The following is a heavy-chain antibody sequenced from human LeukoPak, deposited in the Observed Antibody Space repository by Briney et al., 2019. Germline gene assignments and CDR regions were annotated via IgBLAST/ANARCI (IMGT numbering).Heavy chain of an antibody. CDR1: GGSISSSNW. CDR2: IYHSGST. CDR3: ARVRLGGYNWFDP. D-gene: IGHD1-26*01. V-gene: IGHV4-4*02. J-gene: IGHJ5*02. Sequence: SETLSLTCAVSGGSISSSNWWSWVRPPPGKGLEWIGEIYHSGSTNYNPSLKSRVTISVDKSKNQFSLKLSSVTAADTAVYYCARVRLGGYNWFDPWGQGTLVTVSS.